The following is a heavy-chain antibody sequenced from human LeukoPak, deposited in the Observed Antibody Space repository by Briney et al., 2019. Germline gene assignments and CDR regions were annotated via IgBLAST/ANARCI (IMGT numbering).Heavy chain of an antibody. Sequence: GGSLRLSCAASGFTFRSYWMSWVRQAPGKGLEWVANINQGGSVQYYMDSVKGRFTISRDDAKNSLYVQMNSLRAEDTAVYYCAKDPSRNVLDDAFDIWGQGTMVTVSS. CDR1: GFTFRSYW. V-gene: IGHV3-7*03. D-gene: IGHD1-1*01. CDR3: AKDPSRNVLDDAFDI. CDR2: INQGGSVQ. J-gene: IGHJ3*02.